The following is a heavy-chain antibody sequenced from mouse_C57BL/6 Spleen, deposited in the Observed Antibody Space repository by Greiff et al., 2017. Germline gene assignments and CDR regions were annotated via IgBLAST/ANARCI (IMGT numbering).Heavy chain of an antibody. Sequence: LVESGPELVKPGASVKISCKASGYSFTSYYIHWVKQRPGQGLEWIGWIYPGSGNTKYNEKFKGKATLTADTSSSTAYMQLSSLTSEDSAVYYCARSNYGSSYDWYFDVWGTGTTVTVSS. CDR1: GYSFTSYY. V-gene: IGHV1-66*01. J-gene: IGHJ1*03. CDR3: ARSNYGSSYDWYFDV. D-gene: IGHD1-1*01. CDR2: IYPGSGNT.